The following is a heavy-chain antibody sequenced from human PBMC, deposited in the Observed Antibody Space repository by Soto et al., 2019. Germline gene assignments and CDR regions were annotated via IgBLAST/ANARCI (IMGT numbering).Heavy chain of an antibody. V-gene: IGHV4-59*01. CDR1: GASISSYY. Sequence: PSETLSLTYTVSGASISSYYWSWIRQPPGKGLEWIGYIYYSGSTNYNPSLKSRVTISVDTSKSQFSLKLSSVTAADTAVYYCAREGSGIAAASTLDYWGQGTLVTVAS. CDR3: AREGSGIAAASTLDY. CDR2: IYYSGST. D-gene: IGHD6-13*01. J-gene: IGHJ4*02.